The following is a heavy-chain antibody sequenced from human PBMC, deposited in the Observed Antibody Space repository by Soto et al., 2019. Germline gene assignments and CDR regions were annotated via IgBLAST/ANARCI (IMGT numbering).Heavy chain of an antibody. V-gene: IGHV3-30*18. J-gene: IGHJ4*02. CDR3: AKGPGNSFGVVNFDY. D-gene: IGHD3-3*01. CDR2: ISYDGSNK. CDR1: GFTFSSYG. Sequence: GGSLRLSCAASGFTFSSYGMHWVRQAPGKGLEWVAVISYDGSNKYYADSVKGRFTISRDNSKNTLYLQMNSLRAEDTAVHYCAKGPGNSFGVVNFDYWGQGTLVTVSS.